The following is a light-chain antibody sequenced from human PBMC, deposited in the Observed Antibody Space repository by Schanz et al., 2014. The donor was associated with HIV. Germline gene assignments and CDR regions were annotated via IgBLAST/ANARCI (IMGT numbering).Light chain of an antibody. CDR1: STDIGDDNY. J-gene: IGLJ2*01. CDR2: DVN. Sequence: QSVLAQPASMSASPGQSITISCVGSSTDIGDDNYVSWYQHHPGTAPKLLIYDVNIRPSGVPNRFSGSKSGNTASLTVSGLQADDEADYYCSSFAGNNKLLFGGGTQLTVL. V-gene: IGLV2-8*01. CDR3: SSFAGNNKLL.